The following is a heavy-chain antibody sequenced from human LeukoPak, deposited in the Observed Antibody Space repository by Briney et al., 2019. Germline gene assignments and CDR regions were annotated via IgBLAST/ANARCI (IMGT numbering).Heavy chain of an antibody. CDR1: GFTVSSYG. Sequence: GGSLRLSCAASGFTVSSYGMTWVRQAPGKGLEWVSAFSATDGSAQYAESVRGRFTISRDNSKNSLYLQMNSLRDEDTTVYFCAKARIAAAGTGAFDVWGQGTMVTVSS. V-gene: IGHV3-23*01. J-gene: IGHJ3*01. CDR3: AKARIAAAGTGAFDV. D-gene: IGHD6-13*01. CDR2: FSATDGSA.